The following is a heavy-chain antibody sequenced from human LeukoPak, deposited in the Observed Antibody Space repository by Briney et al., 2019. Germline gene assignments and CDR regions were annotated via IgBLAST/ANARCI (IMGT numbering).Heavy chain of an antibody. D-gene: IGHD5-18*01. J-gene: IGHJ5*02. CDR1: GCTFSSYA. V-gene: IGHV1-69*05. CDR3: ARDMIQLSGGPASWFDP. CDR2: IIPIFGTA. Sequence: SVKVSCKASGCTFSSYAISWVRQAPGQGLEWMGRIIPIFGTANYAQKFQGRVTMNRDTSTSTVYMELSSLGSEDTAVYYCARDMIQLSGGPASWFDPWGQGTLVTVSS.